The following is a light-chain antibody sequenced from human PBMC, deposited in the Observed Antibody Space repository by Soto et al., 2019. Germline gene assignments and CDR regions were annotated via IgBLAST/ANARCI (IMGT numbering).Light chain of an antibody. V-gene: IGLV2-23*01. CDR3: CAYAAGSAPYVV. CDR1: ISDVGSYNL. J-gene: IGLJ2*01. CDR2: EGT. Sequence: QSALTQPASVSGSPGQSITISCTAIISDVGSYNLVSWYQQHPGKAPKLMIYEGTKRPSGVSNRFSGSKSGNTASLTISGLQAEDEADYYCCAYAAGSAPYVVFGGGTKVTVL.